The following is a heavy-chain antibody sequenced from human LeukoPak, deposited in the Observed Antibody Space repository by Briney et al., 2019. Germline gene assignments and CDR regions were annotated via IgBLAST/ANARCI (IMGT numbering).Heavy chain of an antibody. J-gene: IGHJ4*02. V-gene: IGHV3-21*01. CDR1: EFTFSSYW. CDR2: ISSSSSYI. D-gene: IGHD3-16*01. Sequence: GGSLRLSCAASEFTFSSYWMSWVRQAPGKGLEWVSSISSSSSYIYYADSVKGRFTISRDNAKNSLYLQMNSLRAEDTAVYYCARDGGGESFDYWGQGTLVTVSS. CDR3: ARDGGGESFDY.